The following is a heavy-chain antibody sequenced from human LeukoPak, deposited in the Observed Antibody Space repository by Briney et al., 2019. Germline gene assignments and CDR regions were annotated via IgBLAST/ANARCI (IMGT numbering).Heavy chain of an antibody. CDR3: ARETYYDYVWGRPGAYFDY. D-gene: IGHD3-16*01. J-gene: IGHJ4*02. CDR2: ISAYNGNT. V-gene: IGHV1-18*04. CDR1: GYSFTGHY. Sequence: ASVKVSCKASGYSFTGHYMHWVRQAPGQGLEWMGWISAYNGNTNYAQKLQGRVTMTTDTSTSTAYMELRSLRSDDTAVYYCARETYYDYVWGRPGAYFDYWGQGTLVTVSS.